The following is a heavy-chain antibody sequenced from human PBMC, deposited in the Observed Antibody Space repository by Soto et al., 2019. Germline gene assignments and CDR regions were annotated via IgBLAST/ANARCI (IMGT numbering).Heavy chain of an antibody. V-gene: IGHV3-23*01. D-gene: IGHD7-27*01. J-gene: IGHJ4*02. CDR1: GFTFSSYA. Sequence: GGSLRLSCAASGFTFSSYAMSWVRQAPGKGLEWVSAISGSGGSTYYADSVKGRFTISRDNSKNTLYLQMNSLRAEDTAVYYCAKTLGAHWGPLAPVTYHLDYSGQGTLDTVS. CDR3: AKTLGAHWGPLAPVTYHLDY. CDR2: ISGSGGST.